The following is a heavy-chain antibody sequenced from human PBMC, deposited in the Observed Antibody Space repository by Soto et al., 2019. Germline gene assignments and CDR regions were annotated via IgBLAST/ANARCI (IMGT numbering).Heavy chain of an antibody. Sequence: SETLSLTCTVSGGSISSYYWSWIRQPPGKGLEWIGYIYYSGSTNYNPSLKSRVTISVDTSKNQFSLKLSSVTAADTAVYYCARTLYLGYSSSWFFDYWGQGTLVTVSS. CDR2: IYYSGST. CDR3: ARTLYLGYSSSWFFDY. CDR1: GGSISSYY. J-gene: IGHJ4*02. V-gene: IGHV4-59*01. D-gene: IGHD6-13*01.